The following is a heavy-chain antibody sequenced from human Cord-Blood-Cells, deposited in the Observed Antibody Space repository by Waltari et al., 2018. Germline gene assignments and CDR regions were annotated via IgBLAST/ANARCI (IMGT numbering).Heavy chain of an antibody. Sequence: EVQLVESGGGLVQPGGSLSLSCASSGFHVSTNYMSWARQAPGKGLEWVSVIYSGGSTYYADSVKGRFTISRHNSKNTLYLQMNSLRAEDTAVYYCARATVYDSSGYDYWGQGTLVTVSS. CDR1: GFHVSTNY. CDR2: IYSGGST. J-gene: IGHJ4*02. V-gene: IGHV3-53*04. D-gene: IGHD3-22*01. CDR3: ARATVYDSSGYDY.